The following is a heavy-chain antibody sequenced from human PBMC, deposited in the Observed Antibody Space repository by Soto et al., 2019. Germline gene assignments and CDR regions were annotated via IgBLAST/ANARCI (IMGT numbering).Heavy chain of an antibody. V-gene: IGHV1-8*01. J-gene: IGHJ4*02. CDR1: GYSFTSLD. CDR2: MQPSTGRT. Sequence: ASVKVSCKASGYSFTSLDINWLRQTAGQGLEWMGWMQPSTGRTGYAQKFQDRVTMTRDTSINTAYMELTTLTSDDTALYYCARGVSAGVDYWGQGTLVTVSS. D-gene: IGHD1-26*01. CDR3: ARGVSAGVDY.